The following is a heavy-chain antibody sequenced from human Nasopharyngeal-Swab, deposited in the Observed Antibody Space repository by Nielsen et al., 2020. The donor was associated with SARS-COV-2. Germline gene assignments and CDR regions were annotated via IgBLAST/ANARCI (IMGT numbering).Heavy chain of an antibody. J-gene: IGHJ6*01. CDR3: ARDKYSYGDYFYYNMDV. D-gene: IGHD5-18*01. V-gene: IGHV3-15*01. CDR2: IKSKTDGGTT. Sequence: VRQAPGKGLEWVGRIKSKTDGGTTDYAAPVKGRFTISRDDSKNTLFLQMNSLRAEDTAVYYCARDKYSYGDYFYYNMDVWGQGTTVTVSS.